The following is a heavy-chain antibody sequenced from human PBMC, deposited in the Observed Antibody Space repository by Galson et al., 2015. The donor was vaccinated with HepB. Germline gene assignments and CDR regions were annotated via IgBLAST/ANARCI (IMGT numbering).Heavy chain of an antibody. J-gene: IGHJ3*02. CDR3: ASPAMGATGSAFDI. CDR2: IDPSDSYT. CDR1: GYSFTSYW. Sequence: QSGAEVKKPGESLRISCKGSGYSFTSYWISWVRQMPGKGLEWMGRIDPSDSYTNYSPSFQGHVTISADKSISTAYLQWSSLRSEDTAVYYCASPAMGATGSAFDIWGQGTMVTVSS. V-gene: IGHV5-10-1*01. D-gene: IGHD1-26*01.